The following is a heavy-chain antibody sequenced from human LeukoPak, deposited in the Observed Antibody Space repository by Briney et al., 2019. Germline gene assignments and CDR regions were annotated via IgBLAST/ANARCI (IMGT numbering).Heavy chain of an antibody. CDR2: ISAYNGNT. Sequence: TSVKVSCKASGYTFTSYGISWVRQAPGQGLEWMGWISAYNGNTNYAQKLQGRVTMTTDTSTSTAYMELRSLRSDDTAVYYCARIDYYDSSGYCYLPSAMCAFDIWGQGTMVTVSS. CDR3: ARIDYYDSSGYCYLPSAMCAFDI. V-gene: IGHV1-18*01. CDR1: GYTFTSYG. D-gene: IGHD3-22*01. J-gene: IGHJ3*02.